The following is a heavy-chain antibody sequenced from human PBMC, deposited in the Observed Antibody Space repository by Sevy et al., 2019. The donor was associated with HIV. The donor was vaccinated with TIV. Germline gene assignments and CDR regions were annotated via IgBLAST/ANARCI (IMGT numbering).Heavy chain of an antibody. CDR1: GFTFSYYN. D-gene: IGHD6-13*01. CDR2: ITFSSNTI. Sequence: GGSLRLSCAASGFTFSYYNMDWVRQAPGKGLEWVSYITFSSNTIYYADSVKGRFTISRDNAKKSLYLQMNSLRAEDTAVYYCARHQLRVSATGFDYWGQGTLVTVSS. J-gene: IGHJ4*02. CDR3: ARHQLRVSATGFDY. V-gene: IGHV3-48*01.